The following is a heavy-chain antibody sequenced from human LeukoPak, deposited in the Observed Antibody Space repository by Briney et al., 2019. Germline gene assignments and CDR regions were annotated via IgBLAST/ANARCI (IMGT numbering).Heavy chain of an antibody. Sequence: SETLSLTCAVYGGSFSGYYWSWVRQPPGKGLEWIGEINHSGSTNYNPSLKSRVTISVDTSKNQFSLKLSSVTAADTAVYYCARGRWFDPWGQGTLVTVSS. J-gene: IGHJ5*02. CDR2: INHSGST. V-gene: IGHV4-34*01. CDR3: ARGRWFDP. CDR1: GGSFSGYY.